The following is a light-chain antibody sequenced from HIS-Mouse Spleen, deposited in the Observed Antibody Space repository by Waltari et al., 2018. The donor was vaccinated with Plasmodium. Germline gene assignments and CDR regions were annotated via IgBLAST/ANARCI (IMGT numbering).Light chain of an antibody. CDR3: QSADSSGTPNWV. J-gene: IGLJ3*02. Sequence: SYELSQPPSVSVSPGQTARLPCSGDALPNQYAYWYQQKPGQAPVLVIYKDSERPSGSPERFSGSSSGTTVTLTISGVQAEDEADYYCQSADSSGTPNWVFGGGTKLTVL. CDR2: KDS. CDR1: ALPNQY. V-gene: IGLV3-25*03.